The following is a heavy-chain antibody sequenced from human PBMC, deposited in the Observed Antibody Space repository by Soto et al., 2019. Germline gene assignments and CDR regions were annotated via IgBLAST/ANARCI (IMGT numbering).Heavy chain of an antibody. J-gene: IGHJ6*02. D-gene: IGHD2-2*02. V-gene: IGHV4-34*01. CDR1: GGSFSGYY. CDR2: INHSGST. Sequence: NPSETLSLTCAVYGGSFSGYYWSWIRQPPGKGLEWIGEINHSGSTNYNPSLKSRVTISVDTSKNQFSLKLSSVTAADTAVYYCASQLTPSLRYCSSTSCYRSGARYGMDVWGQGTTVTVSS. CDR3: ASQLTPSLRYCSSTSCYRSGARYGMDV.